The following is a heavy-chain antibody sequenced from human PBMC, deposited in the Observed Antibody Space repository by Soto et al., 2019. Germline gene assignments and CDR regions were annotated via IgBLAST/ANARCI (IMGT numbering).Heavy chain of an antibody. D-gene: IGHD1-1*01. Sequence: GASVKVSCKASGYTFTSYYMHWVRQAPGQGLEWMGMINANNGNTNYAQKLQGRVTMTTDTSTSTAYMELRSLRSDDTAVYYCARGLSLDSPVDSWGQGTLVT. V-gene: IGHV1-18*04. CDR3: ARGLSLDSPVDS. CDR2: INANNGNT. J-gene: IGHJ4*02. CDR1: GYTFTSYY.